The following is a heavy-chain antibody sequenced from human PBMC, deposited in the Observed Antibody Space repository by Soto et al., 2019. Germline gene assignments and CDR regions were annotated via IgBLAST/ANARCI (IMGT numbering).Heavy chain of an antibody. CDR3: AHSPVVVNPTWYFDL. CDR1: GFSLSTSGVG. CDR2: IYWDDDK. D-gene: IGHD2-21*01. J-gene: IGHJ2*01. V-gene: IGHV2-5*02. Sequence: QITLKESGPTLVKPTQTLTLTCTFSGFSLSTSGVGVGWIRPPPGKALEWLALIYWDDDKRYSPSLKSRLTIAKGTTKNRVVVTLANTDPVDTATYDCAHSPVVVNPTWYFDLWGRGTRVAVSS.